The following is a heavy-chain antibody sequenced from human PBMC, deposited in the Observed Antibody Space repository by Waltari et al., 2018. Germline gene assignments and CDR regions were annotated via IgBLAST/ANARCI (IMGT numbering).Heavy chain of an antibody. Sequence: QVQLQESGPGLVKPSQTLSLTCTVSGGSISSGGYYWSWIRQHPGKGLEWIGYIYYSGSTYYNPSRKSRVTISVDTSKNQFSLKLSSVTAADTAVYYCARGPARSSVYYYYGMDVWGQGTTVTVSS. V-gene: IGHV4-31*03. CDR3: ARGPARSSVYYYYGMDV. CDR2: IYYSGST. D-gene: IGHD6-6*01. CDR1: GGSISSGGYY. J-gene: IGHJ6*02.